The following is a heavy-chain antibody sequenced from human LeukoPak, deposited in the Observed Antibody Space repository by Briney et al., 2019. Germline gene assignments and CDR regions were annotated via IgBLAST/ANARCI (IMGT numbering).Heavy chain of an antibody. V-gene: IGHV1-8*03. CDR2: MNPNSGNT. J-gene: IGHJ4*02. CDR3: ARELVYCSGDCSHYFDY. Sequence: EASVKVSCKASGYTFTSYDINWVRPATGQGLEWMGWMNPNSGNTGYAQKFQGRVTITRNTSISTAYMELSSLRSEDTAVYYCARELVYCSGDCSHYFDYWGQGTLVTVSS. D-gene: IGHD2-21*02. CDR1: GYTFTSYD.